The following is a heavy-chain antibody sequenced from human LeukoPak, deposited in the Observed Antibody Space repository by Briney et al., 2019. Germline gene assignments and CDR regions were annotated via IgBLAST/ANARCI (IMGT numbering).Heavy chain of an antibody. D-gene: IGHD3-3*01. CDR1: GFTFSSYA. CDR2: ISGSGGST. CDR3: AKDARENTIFGVVIPSSVYDAFDI. Sequence: GGSLRLSCAASGFTFSSYAMTWVRQAPGKGLEWVSAISGSGGSTYYADSVKGRFTISRDNSKNTLYLQMNSLRAEDTAVYYCAKDARENTIFGVVIPSSVYDAFDIWGQGTMVTVSS. J-gene: IGHJ3*02. V-gene: IGHV3-23*01.